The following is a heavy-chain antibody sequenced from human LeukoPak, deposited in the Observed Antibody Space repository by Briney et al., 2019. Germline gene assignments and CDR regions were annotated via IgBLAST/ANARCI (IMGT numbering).Heavy chain of an antibody. CDR3: ARVRSNWNYLYYYYYMDV. D-gene: IGHD1-7*01. V-gene: IGHV4-59*01. CDR1: GGSISSYY. J-gene: IGHJ6*03. CDR2: IYYSGST. Sequence: PSETLSLTCTVSGGSISSYYWSWIRQPPGKGLEWIGYIYYSGSTNYNPSLKSRVTISVDTSKNQFSLKLSSVTAADTAVYYCARVRSNWNYLYYYYYMDVWAKGPRSPSP.